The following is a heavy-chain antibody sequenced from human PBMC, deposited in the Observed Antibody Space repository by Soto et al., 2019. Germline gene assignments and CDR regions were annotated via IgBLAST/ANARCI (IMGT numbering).Heavy chain of an antibody. J-gene: IGHJ1*01. CDR1: GFSLSTSGVG. CDR3: AHRGYCSGGSCPEYFQH. Sequence: SGPTLVNPTQTLTLTCAFSGFSLSTSGVGVGWIRQPPGKALEWLALIYWDDDKRYSPSLKNRLTITKDTSKNQVVLTMTNMDPVDTATYYCAHRGYCSGGSCPEYFQHWGQGTLVTVSS. V-gene: IGHV2-5*02. CDR2: IYWDDDK. D-gene: IGHD2-15*01.